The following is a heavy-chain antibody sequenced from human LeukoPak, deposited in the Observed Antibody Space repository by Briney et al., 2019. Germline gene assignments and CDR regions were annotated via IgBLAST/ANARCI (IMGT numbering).Heavy chain of an antibody. D-gene: IGHD1-1*01. CDR1: GGSLSNSY. CDR3: ARDIWNGGRWFDL. V-gene: IGHV4-4*07. CDR2: VYTRGNT. J-gene: IGHJ5*02. Sequence: SETLSLTCTVSGGSLSNSYWSWIRQPAGEGLEWIGRVYTRGNTDYNPSLTSRVTMSIDTSKNQFSLKLSSVTAADTAVYYCARDIWNGGRWFDLWGQGTLVIVSS.